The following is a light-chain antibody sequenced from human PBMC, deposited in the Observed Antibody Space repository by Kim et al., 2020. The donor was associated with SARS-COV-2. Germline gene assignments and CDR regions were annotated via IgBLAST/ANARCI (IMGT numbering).Light chain of an antibody. CDR3: QQSGNSRRP. V-gene: IGKV3-20*01. Sequence: EIVLTQSPGTLSLSPGERATLSCRASQSVDSSYLAWYQQKPGQAPRLLIYGASSRATGIPDRFSASGSGTDFTFTISRLEPEDFAVYYCQQSGNSRRPFGQGTKVDIK. CDR1: QSVDSSY. CDR2: GAS. J-gene: IGKJ1*01.